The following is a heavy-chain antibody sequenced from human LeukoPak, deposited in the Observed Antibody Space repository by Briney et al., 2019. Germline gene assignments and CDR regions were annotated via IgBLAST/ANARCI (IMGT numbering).Heavy chain of an antibody. Sequence: SVNVSCKASRGTFSSYAISWVRQAPGQGLEWMGRIIPILGLANHAQKFQGRVTITADKSTSTAYMELSSLRSEDTAVYYCARGAYCSGGSCYPTVYGNWFDPWGQGTLVTVSS. CDR2: IIPILGLA. CDR1: RGTFSSYA. D-gene: IGHD2-15*01. J-gene: IGHJ5*02. CDR3: ARGAYCSGGSCYPTVYGNWFDP. V-gene: IGHV1-69*04.